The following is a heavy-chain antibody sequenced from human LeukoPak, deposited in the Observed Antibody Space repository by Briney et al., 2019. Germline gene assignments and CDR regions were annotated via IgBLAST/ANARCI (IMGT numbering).Heavy chain of an antibody. V-gene: IGHV3-53*01. Sequence: GGSLRLSCAASGFTVSSNYMSWVRQAPGKGLEWVSVIYSAGSTYYAGSVKGRFTISRDNSKNTMYLQMNSLRVEDTAVYYCARLPEWELPDYWGQGTLVTVSS. J-gene: IGHJ4*02. CDR1: GFTVSSNY. CDR2: IYSAGST. CDR3: ARLPEWELPDY. D-gene: IGHD1-26*01.